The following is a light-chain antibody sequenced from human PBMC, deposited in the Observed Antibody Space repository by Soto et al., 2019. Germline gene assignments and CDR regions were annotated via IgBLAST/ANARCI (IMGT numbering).Light chain of an antibody. CDR2: DNN. Sequence: QSVLTQRPSVSAAPGQKVTISCSGSSSNIRNNYVSWYLQVPGTAPKLLIYDNNKRPSGTPDRFSGSKSGTSATLGITGLQTGDEADYYCGTWDSSLSAYVFGTGTK. J-gene: IGLJ1*01. CDR1: SSNIRNNY. V-gene: IGLV1-51*01. CDR3: GTWDSSLSAYV.